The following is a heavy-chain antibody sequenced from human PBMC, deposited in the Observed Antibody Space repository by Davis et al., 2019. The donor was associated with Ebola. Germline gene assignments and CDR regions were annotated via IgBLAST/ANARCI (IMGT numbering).Heavy chain of an antibody. D-gene: IGHD1-26*01. CDR3: ARARPYSGSYWWNNDTFDI. V-gene: IGHV3-74*01. CDR1: GFTFSSYW. Sequence: GESLKISCAASGFTFSSYWMHWVRQAPGKGLVWVSRINSDGSSTSYADSVKGRFTISRDNAKNTLYLQLNSLRAEDTAVYYCARARPYSGSYWWNNDTFDIWGQGTMVTVSS. CDR2: INSDGSST. J-gene: IGHJ3*02.